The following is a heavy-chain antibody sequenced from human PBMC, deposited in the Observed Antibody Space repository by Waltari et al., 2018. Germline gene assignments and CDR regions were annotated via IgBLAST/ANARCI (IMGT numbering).Heavy chain of an antibody. J-gene: IGHJ4*02. V-gene: IGHV3-53*01. CDR3: ARVHTVTTYIGY. CDR1: GFTVSSNY. D-gene: IGHD4-17*01. Sequence: EVQLVESGGGLIQPGGSLRLSCAASGFTVSSNYMSWVRQAPGKGLEWVYVIYSGGSTYYADSVKGRFTISRDNSKNTLYLQMSSLRAEDTAVYYCARVHTVTTYIGYWGQGTLVTVSS. CDR2: IYSGGST.